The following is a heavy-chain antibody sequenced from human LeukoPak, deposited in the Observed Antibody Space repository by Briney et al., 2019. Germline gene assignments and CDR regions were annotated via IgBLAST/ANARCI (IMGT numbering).Heavy chain of an antibody. CDR3: ATYCSSTSCYKAFDY. V-gene: IGHV3-7*01. D-gene: IGHD2-2*02. Sequence: GGSLRLSCAASGFTFSSCWMSWVRQAPGKGLEWVANIKQDGSEKYYVDSVKGRFTISRDNAKNSLYLQMNSLRAEDTAVYYCATYCSSTSCYKAFDYWGQGTLVTVSS. CDR2: IKQDGSEK. CDR1: GFTFSSCW. J-gene: IGHJ4*02.